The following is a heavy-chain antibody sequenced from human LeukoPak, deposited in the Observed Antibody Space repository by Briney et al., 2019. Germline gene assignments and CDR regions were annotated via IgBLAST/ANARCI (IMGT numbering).Heavy chain of an antibody. Sequence: SETLSLTCAVYGGSFSNYHWSWIRQPPGKGLEWIGEINYSGATTYNPSLKSRVTISLDTSKRQFSLRLNSMTAADTAVYYCALIDIDFWPAVSDYWGQGTLVTVSS. CDR2: INYSGAT. CDR1: GGSFSNYH. D-gene: IGHD3/OR15-3a*01. CDR3: ALIDIDFWPAVSDY. J-gene: IGHJ4*02. V-gene: IGHV4-34*01.